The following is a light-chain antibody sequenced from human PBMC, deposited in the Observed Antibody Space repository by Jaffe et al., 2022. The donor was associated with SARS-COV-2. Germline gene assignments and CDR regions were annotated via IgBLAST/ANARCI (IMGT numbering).Light chain of an antibody. CDR2: GNN. V-gene: IGLV1-40*01. Sequence: QSVLTQPPSVSGAPGQRVTISCTGSSSNIGAGYDVHWYQQLPGTAPKLLIYGNNNRPSGVPDRFSGSKSGTSASLAIAGLQAGDEADYYCQSFDTSLSSSVFGGGTKLTVL. J-gene: IGLJ2*01. CDR1: SSNIGAGYD. CDR3: QSFDTSLSSSV.